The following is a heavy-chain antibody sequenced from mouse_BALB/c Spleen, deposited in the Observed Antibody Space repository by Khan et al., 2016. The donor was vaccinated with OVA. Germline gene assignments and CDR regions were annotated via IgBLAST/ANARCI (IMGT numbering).Heavy chain of an antibody. CDR2: ISYSDGT. CDR3: ARANYYGYYFDY. CDR1: GYSFTSGYA. D-gene: IGHD1-1*01. J-gene: IGHJ2*01. Sequence: EVQLQESGPGLVKPSQSLSLTCTVSGYSFTSGYAWYLLRHFPGNILEFMGYISYSDGTSYNPSLKSRISITRDTSKNHLFLQLTSVTTEDTATYYCARANYYGYYFDYWGQGTTLTVSA. V-gene: IGHV3-2*02.